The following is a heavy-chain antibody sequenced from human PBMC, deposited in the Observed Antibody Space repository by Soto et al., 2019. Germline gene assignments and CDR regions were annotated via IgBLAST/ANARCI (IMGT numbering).Heavy chain of an antibody. CDR2: FDPEDGET. J-gene: IGHJ6*02. CDR1: GYTLTELS. CDR3: ATTSVYDFWSGYYKPLTNYGMDV. V-gene: IGHV1-24*01. Sequence: ASVKVSCKVSGYTLTELSMHWVRQAPGKGLEWMGGFDPEDGETIYAQKFQGRVTMTEDTSTDTAYMELSSLRSEDTAVYYCATTSVYDFWSGYYKPLTNYGMDVWGQGTTVTVSS. D-gene: IGHD3-3*01.